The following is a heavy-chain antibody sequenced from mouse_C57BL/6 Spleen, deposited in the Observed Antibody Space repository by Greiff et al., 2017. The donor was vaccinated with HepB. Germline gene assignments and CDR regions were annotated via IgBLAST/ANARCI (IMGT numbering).Heavy chain of an antibody. CDR3: AREALTGWYFDV. Sequence: VQLQQSGPELVKPGASVKISCKASGYAFSSSWMNWVKQRPGKGLEWIGRIYPGDGDTNYNGKFKGKATLTADKSSSTAYMQLSSLTSEDSAVYFCAREALTGWYFDVWGTGTTVTVSS. D-gene: IGHD4-1*01. CDR1: GYAFSSSW. CDR2: IYPGDGDT. J-gene: IGHJ1*03. V-gene: IGHV1-82*01.